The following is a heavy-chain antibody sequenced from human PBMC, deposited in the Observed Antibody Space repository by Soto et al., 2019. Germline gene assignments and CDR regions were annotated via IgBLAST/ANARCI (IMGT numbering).Heavy chain of an antibody. V-gene: IGHV3-33*01. J-gene: IGHJ6*02. Sequence: QVQLVESGGGVVQPGRSLRLSCAASGFTFSSYGMHWVRQAPGKGLEWVAVIWYDGSNKYYADSVKGRFTISRDNSKNTLYLQMNSLRAEDTAVYYCARDGYSSSWSTLYSYYYGMDVWGQGTTVTVSS. D-gene: IGHD6-13*01. CDR3: ARDGYSSSWSTLYSYYYGMDV. CDR1: GFTFSSYG. CDR2: IWYDGSNK.